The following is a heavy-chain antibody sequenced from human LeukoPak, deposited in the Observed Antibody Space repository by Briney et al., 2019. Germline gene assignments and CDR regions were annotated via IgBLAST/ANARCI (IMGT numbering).Heavy chain of an antibody. J-gene: IGHJ5*02. Sequence: ASVRVSCKVSGYTLTELSMHWVRRAPGKGLEWMGGFDPEDGETIYAQKFQGRVTMTEDTSTDTAYMELSSLRSEDTAVYYCATAHENYSYGYYWFDPWGQGTLVTVSS. CDR2: FDPEDGET. CDR3: ATAHENYSYGYYWFDP. D-gene: IGHD5-18*01. V-gene: IGHV1-24*01. CDR1: GYTLTELS.